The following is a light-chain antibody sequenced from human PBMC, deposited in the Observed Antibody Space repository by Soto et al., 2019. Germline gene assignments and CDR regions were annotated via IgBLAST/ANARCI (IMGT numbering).Light chain of an antibody. V-gene: IGKV1-5*03. CDR2: KAS. CDR1: QSISSW. CDR3: QQYNSYSGT. Sequence: DIQMTQSPSTLSASVGDRVTITCRASQSISSWLAWYQKKPGKAPKLLIYKASSLESGVPSRFSGSGSGTEFTLPISSLQPDDSATYYCQQYNSYSGTFGQGTKVEIK. J-gene: IGKJ1*01.